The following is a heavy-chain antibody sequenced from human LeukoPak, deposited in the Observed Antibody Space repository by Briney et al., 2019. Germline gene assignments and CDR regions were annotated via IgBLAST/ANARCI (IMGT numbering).Heavy chain of an antibody. CDR1: GESFSGYY. V-gene: IGHV4-34*01. CDR3: ARGGPGQQLVLVY. J-gene: IGHJ4*02. CDR2: VNHSGST. Sequence: SETLSLTCAVYGESFSGYYWSWIRQPPGKGLEWIGEVNHSGSTNYNPSLKSRVTISVDTSKNQFSLKLSSVTAADTAVYYCARGGPGQQLVLVYWGQGTLDTVSS. D-gene: IGHD6-13*01.